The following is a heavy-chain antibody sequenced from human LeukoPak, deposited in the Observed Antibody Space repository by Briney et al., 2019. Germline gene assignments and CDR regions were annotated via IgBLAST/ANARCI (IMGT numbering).Heavy chain of an antibody. CDR3: ARTDYYDSSGLFDY. V-gene: IGHV3-23*01. D-gene: IGHD3-22*01. CDR2: ISGSGGST. J-gene: IGHJ4*02. Sequence: GGSLRLSCAASGFTFSSYGMSWVRQAPGKGLEWASAISGSGGSTYYADSVKGRFTISRDNSKNTLYLQMNSLRAEDTALYYCARTDYYDSSGLFDYWGQGTLVTVSS. CDR1: GFTFSSYG.